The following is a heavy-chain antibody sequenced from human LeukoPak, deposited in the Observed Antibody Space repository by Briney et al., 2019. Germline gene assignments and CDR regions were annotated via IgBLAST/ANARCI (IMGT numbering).Heavy chain of an antibody. CDR2: ISAYNGNT. D-gene: IGHD3-22*01. J-gene: IGHJ4*02. CDR3: ARVLPTMIVVAPDY. CDR1: GYTFTIYG. V-gene: IGHV1-18*01. Sequence: VASVRVSCKASGYTFTIYGISWVRQAPGQGLEWMGWISAYNGNTNYAQKLQGRVTMTTDTSTSTAYMELRSLRSDDTAVYYCARVLPTMIVVAPDYWGQGTLVTVSS.